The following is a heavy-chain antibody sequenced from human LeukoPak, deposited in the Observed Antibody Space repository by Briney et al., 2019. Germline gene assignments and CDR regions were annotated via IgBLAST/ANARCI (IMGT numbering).Heavy chain of an antibody. D-gene: IGHD3-22*01. CDR3: ARAQYYSDSTGYYYLHY. V-gene: IGHV3-9*01. Sequence: GGSLRLSCAASGFTFDDYAMHWVRQAPGKGLEWVSGISWNSGSIGYADSVKGRFTISRDNAKNSLYLQTNSLRAEDTAVYYCARAQYYSDSTGYYYLHYWGQGTLVTVSS. CDR1: GFTFDDYA. J-gene: IGHJ4*02. CDR2: ISWNSGSI.